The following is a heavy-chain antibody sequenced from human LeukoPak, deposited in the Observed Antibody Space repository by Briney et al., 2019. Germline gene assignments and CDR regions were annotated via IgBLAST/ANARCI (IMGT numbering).Heavy chain of an antibody. D-gene: IGHD6-13*01. J-gene: IGHJ6*03. CDR1: GFTFSSYG. V-gene: IGHV3-30*18. Sequence: PGGSLRLSCAASGFTFSSYGMHWVRQAPGKGLEWVAVISYDGSNKYYADSVKGRFTISRDNSKSTLYLQMNSLRAEDTAVYYCAKYSSSHYMDVWGKGTTVTVSS. CDR2: ISYDGSNK. CDR3: AKYSSSHYMDV.